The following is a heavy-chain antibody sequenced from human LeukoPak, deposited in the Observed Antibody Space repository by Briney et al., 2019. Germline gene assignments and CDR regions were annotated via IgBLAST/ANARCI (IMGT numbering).Heavy chain of an antibody. V-gene: IGHV1-2*06. J-gene: IGHJ4*02. D-gene: IGHD3-10*01. CDR3: AREDYYGSGSYYSIDY. CDR1: GYTFTSYY. CDR2: INPNSGGT. Sequence: GASVKVSCKASGYTFTSYYMHWVRQAPGQGLEWMGRINPNSGGTNYAQKFQGRVTKTRDTSISTAYMELSRLRSDDTAVYYCAREDYYGSGSYYSIDYWGQGTLVTVSS.